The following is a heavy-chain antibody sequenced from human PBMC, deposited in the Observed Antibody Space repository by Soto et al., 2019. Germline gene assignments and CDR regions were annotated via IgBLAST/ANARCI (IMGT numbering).Heavy chain of an antibody. Sequence: ASVKVSCKASGYTFAGHYMHWVRQAPGQGLEWMGWINPDNGDTNYAQKSQGRVTMTRDTSISTAYMELSRLGSDDTAVFYCAKKRVNGRDVWGNGPTVTSPQ. CDR3: AKKRVNGRDV. D-gene: IGHD4-4*01. J-gene: IGHJ6*04. CDR1: GYTFAGHY. V-gene: IGHV1-2*02. CDR2: INPDNGDT.